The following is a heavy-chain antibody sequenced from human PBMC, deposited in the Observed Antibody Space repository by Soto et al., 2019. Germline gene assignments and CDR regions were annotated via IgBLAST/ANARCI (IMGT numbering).Heavy chain of an antibody. Sequence: QITLKESGPTLVKPTQTLTLTCTFSGFSLTTGGLGVVWIRQPPGKALEWLGVIYWNDDRRYNPSLRNRLTLTTDTSKNQVVLTITNVDPVDTATYYCGHRRESYDYSGLDVWGQGTTVTVSS. CDR1: GFSLTTGGLG. D-gene: IGHD2-2*01. J-gene: IGHJ6*02. CDR2: IYWNDDR. CDR3: GHRRESYDYSGLDV. V-gene: IGHV2-5*01.